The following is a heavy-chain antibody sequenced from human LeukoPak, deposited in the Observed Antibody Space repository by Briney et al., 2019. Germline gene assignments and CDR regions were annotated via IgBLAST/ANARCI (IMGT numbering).Heavy chain of an antibody. V-gene: IGHV3-21*01. Sequence: TGGSLRLSCAASGFTFSSYSMNWVRQAPGKGLEWVSSISSSSSYIYYADSVKGRFTISRDNAKNSLYLQMNSLRAEDTAVYYCARERGYSGYEDYWGQGTLVTVSS. D-gene: IGHD5-12*01. CDR1: GFTFSSYS. J-gene: IGHJ4*02. CDR3: ARERGYSGYEDY. CDR2: ISSSSSYI.